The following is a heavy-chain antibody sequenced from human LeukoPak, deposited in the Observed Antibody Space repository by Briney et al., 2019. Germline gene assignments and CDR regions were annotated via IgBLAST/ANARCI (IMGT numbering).Heavy chain of an antibody. CDR2: MCGTAGCT. J-gene: IGHJ5*01. CDR1: GFTFYMYA. D-gene: IGHD3-22*01. V-gene: IGHV3-23*01. Sequence: AGGSLTLSCQASGFTFYMYAMSWVRQAPGKGLEWVASMCGTAGCTFYPDSVKGRFTISRDNSKNVLYLRTNSLTAEDTAIYYCAKDRPNFHENSGHYYRRDGDSWGQGTLVTVSS. CDR3: AKDRPNFHENSGHYYRRDGDS.